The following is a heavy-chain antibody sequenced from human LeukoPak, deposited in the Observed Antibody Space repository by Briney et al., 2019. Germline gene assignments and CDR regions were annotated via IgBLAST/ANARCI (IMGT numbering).Heavy chain of an antibody. CDR2: ISAYDGST. CDR1: GYSFTNYG. D-gene: IGHD2-15*01. Sequence: ASVKVSCKASGYSFTNYGITWVRQAPEQGLEWLGWISAYDGSTNYAQKFRGRVTMTTDTSTGTVFMDLRSLRSDDTAVYYCARGSLGDCNGGSCYSNGHWFDPWGQGTLVTVSS. CDR3: ARGSLGDCNGGSCYSNGHWFDP. V-gene: IGHV1-18*01. J-gene: IGHJ5*02.